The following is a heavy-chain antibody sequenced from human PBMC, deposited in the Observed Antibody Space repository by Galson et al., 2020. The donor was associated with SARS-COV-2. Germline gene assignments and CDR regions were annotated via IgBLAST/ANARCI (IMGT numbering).Heavy chain of an antibody. CDR1: GFTFSDYY. CDR2: ISSSGSTI. CDR3: ARDLASFHGSGRSPYYYYYGMDV. J-gene: IGHJ6*02. V-gene: IGHV3-11*01. D-gene: IGHD3-10*01. Sequence: GGSLRLSCAASGFTFSDYYMSWIRQAPGKGLEWVSYISSSGSTIYYADSVKGRFTISRDNAKNSLYLQMNSLRAEDTAVYYCARDLASFHGSGRSPYYYYYGMDVWGQGTTVTVSS.